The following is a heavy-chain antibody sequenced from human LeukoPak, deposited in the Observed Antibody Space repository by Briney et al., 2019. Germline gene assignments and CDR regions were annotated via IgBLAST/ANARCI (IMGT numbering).Heavy chain of an antibody. D-gene: IGHD1-1*01. J-gene: IGHJ4*02. CDR1: GDSITSSY. Sequence: PSETLSLTCTVFGDSITSSYWTWIRLPPGKGLEWIAYIYYTGYTNYNPSLKSRVSIPVDTPKNQLSLKLISVTAADTAVYYCARAPIGSVDYWGPGALVTVSS. CDR2: IYYTGYT. V-gene: IGHV4-59*01. CDR3: ARAPIGSVDY.